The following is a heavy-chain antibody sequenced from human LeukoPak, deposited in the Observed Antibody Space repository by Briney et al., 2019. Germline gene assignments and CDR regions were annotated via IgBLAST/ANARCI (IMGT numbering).Heavy chain of an antibody. D-gene: IGHD6-13*01. Sequence: ASVKVSCKVSGYTLTELSMHWVRQAPGKGLEWMGGFDPEDGETIYAQKFQGRVTMTEDTSTDTAYMELSSLRSEGTAVYYCATDPRDSSWYGYWGQGTLVTVSS. J-gene: IGHJ4*02. CDR1: GYTLTELS. V-gene: IGHV1-24*01. CDR3: ATDPRDSSWYGY. CDR2: FDPEDGET.